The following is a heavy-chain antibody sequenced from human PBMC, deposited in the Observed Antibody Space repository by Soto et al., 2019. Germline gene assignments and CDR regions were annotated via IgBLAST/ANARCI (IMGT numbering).Heavy chain of an antibody. Sequence: ASVKGSCKAAGYTISGDYRHWRRQAPGQGLEWMGWINPNSGGTNYAQKFQGWVTMTRDTSISTAYMELSRLRSDDTAVYYCARGDVDTAMVIAPDAFDIWGQGTMVTVS. CDR3: ARGDVDTAMVIAPDAFDI. D-gene: IGHD5-18*01. J-gene: IGHJ3*02. V-gene: IGHV1-2*04. CDR2: INPNSGGT. CDR1: GYTISGDY.